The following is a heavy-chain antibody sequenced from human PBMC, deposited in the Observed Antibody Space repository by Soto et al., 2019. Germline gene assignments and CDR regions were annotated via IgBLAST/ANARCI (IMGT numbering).Heavy chain of an antibody. D-gene: IGHD2-21*02. CDR3: ARGPHLAYWGGDCNWYFDL. CDR2: INAGNGNT. Sequence: ASVKVSCKASGYTFTTYAMHWVRQAPGQRLEWMGWINAGNGNTKYSRKFQGRVTITRDTSARTVYMELSSLRSEDTTVYYCARGPHLAYWGGDCNWYFDLWGRGTLVTVSS. CDR1: GYTFTTYA. V-gene: IGHV1-3*01. J-gene: IGHJ2*01.